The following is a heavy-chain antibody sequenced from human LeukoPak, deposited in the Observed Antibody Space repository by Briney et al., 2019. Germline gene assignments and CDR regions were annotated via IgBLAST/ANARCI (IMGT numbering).Heavy chain of an antibody. D-gene: IGHD2-15*01. V-gene: IGHV3-53*04. CDR2: IYSGGST. Sequence: GGSLRLSCAASEFTVSSNYMSWVRQAPGKGLEWVSVIYSGGSTYYADSVKGRFTISRHNSKNTLYLQMNSLRAEDTAVYYCASDSCSGGSCYSYYYYGMDVWGQGTTVTVSS. J-gene: IGHJ6*02. CDR1: EFTVSSNY. CDR3: ASDSCSGGSCYSYYYYGMDV.